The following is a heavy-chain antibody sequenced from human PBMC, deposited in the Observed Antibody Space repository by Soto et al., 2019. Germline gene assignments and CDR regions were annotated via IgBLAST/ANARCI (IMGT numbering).Heavy chain of an antibody. CDR3: ARGDYGDYYYGMDV. CDR2: IYHSGST. Sequence: PSETLSLTCAVSGGSISSGGYSWSWIRQPPGKGLEWIGYIYHSGSTYYNPSLKSRVTISVDRSKNQFSLKLSSVTAADTAVYYCARGDYGDYYYGMDVWGQGTTVTVSS. V-gene: IGHV4-30-2*01. CDR1: GGSISSGGYS. D-gene: IGHD4-17*01. J-gene: IGHJ6*02.